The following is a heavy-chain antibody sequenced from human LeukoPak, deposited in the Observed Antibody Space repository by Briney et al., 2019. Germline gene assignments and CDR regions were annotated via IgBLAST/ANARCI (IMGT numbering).Heavy chain of an antibody. D-gene: IGHD1-26*01. J-gene: IGHJ4*02. CDR1: GFSFSSYW. CDR2: INSDGSST. CDR3: VLFCRVVGATTEVDY. Sequence: GGSLRLSCAASGFSFSSYWMHWVRQTPGKGLVWVSRINSDGSSTSYADSVKGRFTISRDNAKNTLYLQMNSLRTEDTAVYHCVLFCRVVGATTEVDYWGQGTLLTVSS. V-gene: IGHV3-74*01.